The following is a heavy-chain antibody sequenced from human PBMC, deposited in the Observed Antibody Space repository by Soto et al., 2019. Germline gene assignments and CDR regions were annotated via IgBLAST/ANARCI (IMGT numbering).Heavy chain of an antibody. D-gene: IGHD3-22*01. J-gene: IGHJ4*02. Sequence: QVQLQESGPGLVKPSQTLSLTCTVSGGSISSGSYYWTWIRQHPGKGLEWIGYIYSTESTNYNPSRQSRLTISVDMSASPFSLKLSSVTVADTAVYYCARSDSSGKTRYYFDHWGQGTLVTVSS. CDR3: ARSDSSGKTRYYFDH. CDR1: GGSISSGSYY. V-gene: IGHV4-31*03. CDR2: IYSTEST.